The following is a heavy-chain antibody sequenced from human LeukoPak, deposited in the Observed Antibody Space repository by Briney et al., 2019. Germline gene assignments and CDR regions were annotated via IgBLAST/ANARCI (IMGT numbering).Heavy chain of an antibody. J-gene: IGHJ4*02. CDR1: GFTFSSYS. CDR3: ARASYDSSGYLVDY. D-gene: IGHD3-22*01. CDR2: ISSSSSTI. Sequence: GGSLRLSCAASGFTFSSYSMNWVRQAPGKGLEWVSYISSSSSTIYYADSVKGRFTISRDNAKNSLYLQMNSLRAEDTAVYYCARASYDSSGYLVDYWGQGTLVTVSS. V-gene: IGHV3-48*01.